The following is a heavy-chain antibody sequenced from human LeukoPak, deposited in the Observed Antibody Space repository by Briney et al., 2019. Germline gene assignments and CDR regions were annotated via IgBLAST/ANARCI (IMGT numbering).Heavy chain of an antibody. V-gene: IGHV3-30*02. CDR1: GFTFSSYG. D-gene: IGHD2-2*01. Sequence: PGRSLRLSCAASGFTFSSYGMHWVRQAPGKGLEWVAFIRYDGSNKYYADSVKGRFTISRDNSKNTLYLQMNSLRAEDTAVYYCAKDNDSYQLLSVAFDIWGQGTMVTVSS. CDR3: AKDNDSYQLLSVAFDI. J-gene: IGHJ3*02. CDR2: IRYDGSNK.